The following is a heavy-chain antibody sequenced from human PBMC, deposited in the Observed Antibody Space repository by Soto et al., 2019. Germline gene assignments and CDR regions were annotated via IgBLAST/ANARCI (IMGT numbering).Heavy chain of an antibody. CDR3: ARCQIAARVPYYNDY. CDR1: GFTSSSYG. J-gene: IGHJ4*02. CDR2: ISYDGSNK. D-gene: IGHD6-13*01. V-gene: IGHV3-30*03. Sequence: GGSLRLSCAASGFTSSSYGMHWVRQAPGKGLEWVAVISYDGSNKYYADSVKGRFTISRDNSKNTLYLQMNSLRAEDTAVYYCARCQIAARVPYYNDYWGQGTLVTVSS.